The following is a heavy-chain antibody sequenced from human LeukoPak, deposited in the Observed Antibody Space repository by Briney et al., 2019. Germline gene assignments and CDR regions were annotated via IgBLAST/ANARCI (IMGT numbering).Heavy chain of an antibody. V-gene: IGHV3-21*05. CDR3: ARLGTQSGSYMRGFDY. Sequence: PGGSLRLSCAASGFTFSSYSMNWVRQAPGKGLEWVSYISSSSSYIYYADSVKGRFTISRDNAKNSLYLQMNSLRAEDTAVYYCARLGTQSGSYMRGFDYWGQGTLVTVSS. J-gene: IGHJ4*02. CDR2: ISSSSSYI. CDR1: GFTFSSYS. D-gene: IGHD1-26*01.